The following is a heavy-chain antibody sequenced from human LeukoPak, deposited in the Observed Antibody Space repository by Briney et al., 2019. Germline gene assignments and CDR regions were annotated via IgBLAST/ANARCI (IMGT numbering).Heavy chain of an antibody. J-gene: IGHJ5*02. CDR3: ARDWGGYCSSTSCYLYNWFDP. D-gene: IGHD2-2*01. V-gene: IGHV1-2*02. Sequence: EASVKVSCKASGYTFTGYYMHWVRQAPGQGLEWMGGFNPNSGGTNYAQKFQGRVTMTRDTSISTAYMELSRLRSDDTAVYYCARDWGGYCSSTSCYLYNWFDPWGQGTLVTVSS. CDR1: GYTFTGYY. CDR2: FNPNSGGT.